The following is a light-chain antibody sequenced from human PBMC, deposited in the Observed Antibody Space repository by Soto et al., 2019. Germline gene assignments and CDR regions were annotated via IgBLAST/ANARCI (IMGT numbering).Light chain of an antibody. Sequence: EIVLTQSPGTLSLSPGERATLSCRASQSVSSSYLAWYQQKPGQAPRLLIYGASSRATGIPDRFSGSGSGTDFTLTISSLEPEDFAVYYCQHYGRSPPWTFGQGTKVEIK. CDR1: QSVSSSY. V-gene: IGKV3-20*01. CDR2: GAS. CDR3: QHYGRSPPWT. J-gene: IGKJ1*01.